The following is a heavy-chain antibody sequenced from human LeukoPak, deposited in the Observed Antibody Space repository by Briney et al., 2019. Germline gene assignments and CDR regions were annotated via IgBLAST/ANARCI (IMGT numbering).Heavy chain of an antibody. V-gene: IGHV4-59*01. D-gene: IGHD3-10*01. CDR3: ARPYGSGSYRY. CDR2: IHYTGTT. J-gene: IGHJ4*02. Sequence: SSETLSLTCTVSGGSISTDYWNWIRQPPGKGLEWIGYIHYTGTTNYNPSLKSRLTISIDTSKNHFSLRLTSVTTADTAVYYCARPYGSGSYRYWGQGTLVTVSS. CDR1: GGSISTDY.